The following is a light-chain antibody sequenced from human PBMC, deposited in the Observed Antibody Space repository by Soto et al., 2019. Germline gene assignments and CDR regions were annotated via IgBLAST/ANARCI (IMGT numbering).Light chain of an antibody. CDR3: SLYTSENAYV. Sequence: QSVLTQPPSVSGSPGQSVTISCTGTSXDFVSYNRVSWYQQPPGTAPKLMIYEVSKRPSGAPDRFSGSKSGNTASLTISGLQAADEADYYCSLYTSENAYVFGTGTKVNLL. CDR2: EVS. V-gene: IGLV2-18*01. CDR1: SXDFVSYNR. J-gene: IGLJ1*01.